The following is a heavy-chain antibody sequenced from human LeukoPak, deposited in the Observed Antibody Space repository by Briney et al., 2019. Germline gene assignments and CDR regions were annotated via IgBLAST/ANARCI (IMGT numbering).Heavy chain of an antibody. J-gene: IGHJ4*02. CDR3: AKDPDIVVVPAAQRGDY. V-gene: IGHV3-23*01. D-gene: IGHD2-2*01. Sequence: GGSLRLSCAASGFTFSSYAMSWVRQAPGKGLEWVSAISGSGGSTYYADSVKGRFTISRDNSKNTLYLQMNSLRAEDTAVYYCAKDPDIVVVPAAQRGDYWSQGTLVTVSS. CDR2: ISGSGGST. CDR1: GFTFSSYA.